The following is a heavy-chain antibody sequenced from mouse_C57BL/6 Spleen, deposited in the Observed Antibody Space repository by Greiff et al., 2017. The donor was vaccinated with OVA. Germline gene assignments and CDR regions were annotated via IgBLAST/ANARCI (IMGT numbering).Heavy chain of an antibody. CDR3: ARDPYSNYWYFDV. CDR1: GFTFSDYY. D-gene: IGHD2-5*01. J-gene: IGHJ1*03. Sequence: DVKLVESEGGLVQPGSSMKLSCTASGFTFSDYYMAWVRQVPEKGLEWVANINYDGSSTYYLDSLKSRFIISRDNAKNILYLQMSSLKSEDTATYYCARDPYSNYWYFDVWGTGTTVTVSS. V-gene: IGHV5-16*01. CDR2: INYDGSST.